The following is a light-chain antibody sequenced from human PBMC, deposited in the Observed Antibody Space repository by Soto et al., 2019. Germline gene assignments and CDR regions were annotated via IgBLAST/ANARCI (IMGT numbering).Light chain of an antibody. Sequence: EMVWTKSPGTLYLSPGDRATLSCRARQSVSNSYLAWYQQKPGQAPRLLIYGASSRATGIPDRFSGSGSVTDFTLTISRLEPEDFAVYYCQQYGSSPWTFGQGTKVEIK. V-gene: IGKV3-20*01. CDR2: GAS. CDR1: QSVSNSY. J-gene: IGKJ1*01. CDR3: QQYGSSPWT.